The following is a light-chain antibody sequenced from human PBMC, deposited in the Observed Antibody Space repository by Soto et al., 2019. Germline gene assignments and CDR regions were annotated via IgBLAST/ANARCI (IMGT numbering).Light chain of an antibody. J-gene: IGKJ4*01. V-gene: IGKV4-1*01. CDR1: QSVLYSSNNKNH. Sequence: DIVMTHSPDSLAVSLGERATINCKSSQSVLYSSNNKNHLAWDQQKPGQPPKLLIYWASTRESGVPDRFSGSGSGTDFTLTISSLQAEDVAVYYCQQYYSTPLTFGGGTKVEIK. CDR3: QQYYSTPLT. CDR2: WAS.